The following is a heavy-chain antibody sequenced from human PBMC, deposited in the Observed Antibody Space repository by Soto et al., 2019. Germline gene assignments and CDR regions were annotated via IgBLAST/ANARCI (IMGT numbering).Heavy chain of an antibody. V-gene: IGHV4-61*01. Sequence: SETLSLTCTVSGGAVSSGTYYWSWTRQPPGKGLEWIGHIYFTGSTNYNPSLKSRVTMSLDTSRNQFSLKLSSVTAADSAVYYCTRGPPRVPWFDPWGLGTLVPVS. J-gene: IGHJ5*02. CDR2: IYFTGST. CDR3: TRGPPRVPWFDP. CDR1: GGAVSSGTYY.